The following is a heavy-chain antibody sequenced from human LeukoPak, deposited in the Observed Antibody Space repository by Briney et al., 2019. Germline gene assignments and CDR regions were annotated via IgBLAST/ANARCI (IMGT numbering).Heavy chain of an antibody. CDR1: GFSLSTYG. CDR3: AKDPGTVVAGFFF. Sequence: GASLRLSCAASGFSLSTYGVSWVRQPPGKGLEWVSGITGTGGSTYYADSVKGRFTVSRDTSKNTLYLQVNSLRAEDTAIYYCAKDPGTVVAGFFFWGQGPLVTV. D-gene: IGHD6-19*01. CDR2: ITGTGGST. J-gene: IGHJ4*02. V-gene: IGHV3-23*01.